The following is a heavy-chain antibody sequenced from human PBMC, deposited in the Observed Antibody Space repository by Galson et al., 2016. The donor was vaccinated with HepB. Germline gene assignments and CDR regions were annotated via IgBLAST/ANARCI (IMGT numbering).Heavy chain of an antibody. CDR3: AKDGGTWGYYYGDWNLDL. J-gene: IGHJ2*01. Sequence: SLRLSCAASGFTFRDSTMTWVRQAPGKGLHWVSTITGSGVSSYYADSVKGRFTTSRDNSKNILYLQMNRLRADDTAVYYCAKDGGTWGYYYGDWNLDLWGRGTLVTVSS. CDR1: GFTFRDST. D-gene: IGHD3-16*01. V-gene: IGHV3-23*01. CDR2: ITGSGVSS.